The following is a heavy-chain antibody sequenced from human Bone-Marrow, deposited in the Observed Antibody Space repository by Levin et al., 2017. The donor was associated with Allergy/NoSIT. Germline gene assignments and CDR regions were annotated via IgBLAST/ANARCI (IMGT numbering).Heavy chain of an antibody. CDR2: IYYSGTT. D-gene: IGHD1-26*01. V-gene: IGHV4-39*07. CDR1: GGSISSSSYY. Sequence: SETLSLTCTVSGGSISSSSYYWGWIRRPPGKGLEWIASIYYSGTTYYNPSLKSRVTISVDTSKNQFFLKLSSVAAADSAVYYCARADIVGANPRVGWFDPWGQGTLVTVSS. J-gene: IGHJ5*02. CDR3: ARADIVGANPRVGWFDP.